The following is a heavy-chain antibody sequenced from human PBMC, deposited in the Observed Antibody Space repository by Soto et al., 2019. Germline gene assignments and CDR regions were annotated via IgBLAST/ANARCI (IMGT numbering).Heavy chain of an antibody. V-gene: IGHV3-23*01. CDR2: ISGSGGST. J-gene: IGHJ6*02. CDR1: GFNFSSYS. Sequence: GGSLRLSCGASGFNFSSYSMSWVRQAPGKGLEWVSAISGSGGSTYYADSVKGRFTISRDNSKNTLCLQMNSLRAEDTAVYYCAKGLPADSSSPAARWYYYGMDVWGQGTTVTVSS. CDR3: AKGLPADSSSPAARWYYYGMDV. D-gene: IGHD6-6*01.